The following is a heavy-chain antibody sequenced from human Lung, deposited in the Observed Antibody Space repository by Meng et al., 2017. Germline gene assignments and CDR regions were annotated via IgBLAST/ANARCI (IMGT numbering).Heavy chain of an antibody. Sequence: GSLRLSCSVSGDSVSDGSYYWRWFRQPPGKTLEWIGDIFYVGRTNYNPSLKSRVTMSVDTSRNLFSLNLTSVTAADTAVYFRARDPGSYPDYWGQGLLVTVSS. V-gene: IGHV4-61*01. J-gene: IGHJ4*02. D-gene: IGHD3-10*01. CDR2: IFYVGRT. CDR3: ARDPGSYPDY. CDR1: GDSVSDGSYY.